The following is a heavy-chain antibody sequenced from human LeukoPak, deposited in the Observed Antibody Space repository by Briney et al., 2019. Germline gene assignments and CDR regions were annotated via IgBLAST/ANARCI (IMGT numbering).Heavy chain of an antibody. D-gene: IGHD3-10*01. V-gene: IGHV3-9*01. CDR1: GFTFDDYA. Sequence: GRSLRLSCAASGFTFDDYAMHWVRQAPGKGLEWVSGIDWNSGSIGYADSVKGRFTISRDNAKNSLYLQMNSLRAEDTALYYCAKGSGAYVSGTFLPIDYWGQGTLVTVSS. CDR3: AKGSGAYVSGTFLPIDY. CDR2: IDWNSGSI. J-gene: IGHJ4*02.